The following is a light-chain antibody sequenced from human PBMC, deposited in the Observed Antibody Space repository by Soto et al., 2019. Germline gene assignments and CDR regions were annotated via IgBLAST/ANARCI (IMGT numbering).Light chain of an antibody. V-gene: IGKV3-20*01. CDR2: GAS. CDR3: QHYGSSATWT. J-gene: IGKJ1*01. Sequence: DIVLTQSPGTLSLSPGERATLSCRASQSLRNNYLAWYQQRPGRAPRLLIYGASSRATGIPDRFSGSGSGTDFTLTISRLEPDDFAVYYCQHYGSSATWTFGQGTKVEIK. CDR1: QSLRNNY.